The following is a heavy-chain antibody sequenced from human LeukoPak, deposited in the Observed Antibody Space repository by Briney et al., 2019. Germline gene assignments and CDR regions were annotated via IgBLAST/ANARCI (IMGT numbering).Heavy chain of an antibody. CDR3: ARVDEADPDILTGYLTTNWFDP. CDR1: GYTFTSYG. Sequence: ASVKVSCKASGYTFTSYGISWVRQAPGQGLEWMGWISAYNGNTNYAQKLQDRVTMTTDTSTSTAYMELRSLRSDDTAVYYCARVDEADPDILTGYLTTNWFDPWGQGTLVTVSS. V-gene: IGHV1-18*01. D-gene: IGHD3-9*01. J-gene: IGHJ5*02. CDR2: ISAYNGNT.